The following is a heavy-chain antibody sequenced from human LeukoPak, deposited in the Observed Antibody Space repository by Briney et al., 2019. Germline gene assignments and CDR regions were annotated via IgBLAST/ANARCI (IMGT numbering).Heavy chain of an antibody. CDR1: GFTFSSYG. V-gene: IGHV3-30*02. D-gene: IGHD2-8*01. CDR3: AKDLMDGAIPPADGIAFDI. J-gene: IGHJ3*02. Sequence: GGSLRLSCVASGFTFSSYGMHWVRQAPGKGLEWVAFIRYDGSNKYYADSVKGRFTISRDNSKNTLYLQMNSLRAEDTAVYYCAKDLMDGAIPPADGIAFDIWGQGTMVTVSS. CDR2: IRYDGSNK.